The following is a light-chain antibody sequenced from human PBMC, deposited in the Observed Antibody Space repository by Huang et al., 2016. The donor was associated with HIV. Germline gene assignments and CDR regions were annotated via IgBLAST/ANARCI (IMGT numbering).Light chain of an antibody. Sequence: EVLLTQSPGTLSSSPGERVTVSCRASQSLSHSVIAWYQQRPGQAPRLLIYASSTRASGIPDRFSGSGSGTDFTLTISRLEPSDFAVYYCHQYGTSPYTFGQGTNLDVK. J-gene: IGKJ2*01. CDR1: QSLSHSV. CDR2: ASS. CDR3: HQYGTSPYT. V-gene: IGKV3-20*01.